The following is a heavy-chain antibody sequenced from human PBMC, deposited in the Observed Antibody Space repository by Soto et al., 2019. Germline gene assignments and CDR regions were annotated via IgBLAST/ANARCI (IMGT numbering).Heavy chain of an antibody. CDR2: INSDGITT. J-gene: IGHJ5*02. V-gene: IGHV3-74*03. CDR3: AKVKGGSGARGDPLDL. CDR1: GLTLSNYW. D-gene: IGHD2-15*01. Sequence: EVQLVESGGGPVQAGGSLRLSCAASGLTLSNYWMQWVCQGPGKGLVWVAHINSDGITTKYAESVKGRFTISRDDAKNMLYLQMNSLRHDDTAVYYCAKVKGGSGARGDPLDLWGQGILVTVSS.